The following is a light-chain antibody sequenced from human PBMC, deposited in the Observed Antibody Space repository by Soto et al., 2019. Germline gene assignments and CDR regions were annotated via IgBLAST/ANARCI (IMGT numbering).Light chain of an antibody. Sequence: QSVLTQPPSVSAAPGQTVTISCSGSSSNIGNNYVSWYQQLPGTAPKLLIYENNKRPSGIPDRFSGSKSGTSATLGITGLQTGDEADYYCGTWDSSLSAGVFGGGTKGTVL. CDR2: ENN. V-gene: IGLV1-51*02. J-gene: IGLJ3*02. CDR3: GTWDSSLSAGV. CDR1: SSNIGNNY.